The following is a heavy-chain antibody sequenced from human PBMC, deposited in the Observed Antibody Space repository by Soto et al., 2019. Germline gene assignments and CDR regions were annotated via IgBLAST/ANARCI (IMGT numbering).Heavy chain of an antibody. CDR3: ARGRRVRVVAATHDYYYYLDV. J-gene: IGHJ6*03. D-gene: IGHD2-15*01. V-gene: IGHV1-8*01. Sequence: QVQLVQSGAEVKKPGASVKVSCKASGYTFTSYDINWVRQATGQGLEWMGWMNPNSGNTGYAQKFQGRVTMTRNTAISTAYMELSSLRSDDTAVYYCARGRRVRVVAATHDYYYYLDVWGKGTTVTVSS. CDR1: GYTFTSYD. CDR2: MNPNSGNT.